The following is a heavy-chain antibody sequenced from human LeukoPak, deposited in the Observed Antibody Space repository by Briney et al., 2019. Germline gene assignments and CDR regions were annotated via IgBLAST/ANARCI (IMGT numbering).Heavy chain of an antibody. Sequence: GGSLRLSCAASGFTVSDNYMSWVRQAPGKGLEWVSLIYSAGSTYYADSVTGRFTISRDNSKNTLFLRMNSLRAEDTAVYYCARGGKYSYGHFDYWGQGTLVTVSS. CDR3: ARGGKYSYGHFDY. V-gene: IGHV3-53*01. CDR2: IYSAGST. CDR1: GFTVSDNY. J-gene: IGHJ4*02. D-gene: IGHD5-18*01.